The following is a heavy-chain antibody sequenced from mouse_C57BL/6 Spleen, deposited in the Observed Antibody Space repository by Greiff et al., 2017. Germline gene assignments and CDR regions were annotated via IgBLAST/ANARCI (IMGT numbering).Heavy chain of an antibody. CDR1: GFSFNTYA. Sequence: GGGLVQPKGSLKLSCAASGFSFNTYAMNWVRQAPGKGLEWVARIRSKSNNYATYYADSVKDRFTISRDDSESMLYLQMNNLKTEDTAMYYCVRPYYRDFDWYFDVWGTGTTVTVSS. V-gene: IGHV10-1*01. CDR2: IRSKSNNYAT. D-gene: IGHD2-14*01. CDR3: VRPYYRDFDWYFDV. J-gene: IGHJ1*03.